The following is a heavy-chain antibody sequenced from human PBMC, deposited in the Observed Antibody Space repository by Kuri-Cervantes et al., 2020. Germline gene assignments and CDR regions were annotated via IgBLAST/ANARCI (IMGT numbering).Heavy chain of an antibody. J-gene: IGHJ6*03. V-gene: IGHV3-48*01. D-gene: IGHD1-26*01. CDR3: ARTESLVGATYMDV. CDR2: ISSSSSTI. CDR1: GFTFSSCS. Sequence: LSLTCAASGFTFSSCSMNWVRQAPGKGLEWVSHISSSSSTIYYAVSVKGRFTISRDNAKSSLFLHMNSLRAEDTAVYYCARTESLVGATYMDVWGKGTTVTVSS.